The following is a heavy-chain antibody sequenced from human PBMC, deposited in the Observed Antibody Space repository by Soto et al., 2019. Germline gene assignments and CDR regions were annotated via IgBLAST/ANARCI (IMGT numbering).Heavy chain of an antibody. Sequence: GASVKVSCKASGFTFTSSAVQWVRQARGQRLEWIGWIVVGSGNTNYAQKFQERVTITRDMSTSTAYMELSSLRSEDTAVYYCAADGGGRIAAAGTRFDYWGQGTLVTVSS. V-gene: IGHV1-58*01. CDR2: IVVGSGNT. CDR3: AADGGGRIAAAGTRFDY. D-gene: IGHD6-13*01. CDR1: GFTFTSSA. J-gene: IGHJ4*02.